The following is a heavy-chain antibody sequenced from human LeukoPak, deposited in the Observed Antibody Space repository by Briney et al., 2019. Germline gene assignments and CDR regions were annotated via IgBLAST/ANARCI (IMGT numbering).Heavy chain of an antibody. D-gene: IGHD5-18*01. CDR3: ATVGYSYGYFFDY. V-gene: IGHV1-24*01. CDR1: GYTLTEFS. CDR2: FDPGDDGT. Sequence: EAAVKVSRKVSGYTLTEFSMRWVREAPGKGLGWVGVFDPGDDGTNYAQKFQVRVTMTEDTSTDTAYMELSSLRSEDTAVYYCATVGYSYGYFFDYCSQGTLVTVSS. J-gene: IGHJ4*02.